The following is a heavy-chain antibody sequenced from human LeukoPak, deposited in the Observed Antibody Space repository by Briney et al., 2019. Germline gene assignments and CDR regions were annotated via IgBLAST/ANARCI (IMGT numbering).Heavy chain of an antibody. D-gene: IGHD3-3*01. J-gene: IGHJ6*03. CDR1: GGSISPYY. CDR3: ARAPPPSGYYYYYYYMDV. Sequence: SETLSLTCTVSGGSISPYYWSWIRQSPGKGLERIGYIYYSGTTNYNPSLKSRVTMSVDTSKSQFSLRLSSVTAADTAVYYCARAPPPSGYYYYYYYMDVWGKGTTVTVSS. CDR2: IYYSGTT. V-gene: IGHV4-59*01.